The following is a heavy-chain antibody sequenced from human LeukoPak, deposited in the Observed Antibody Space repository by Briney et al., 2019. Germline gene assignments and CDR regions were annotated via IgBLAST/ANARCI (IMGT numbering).Heavy chain of an antibody. V-gene: IGHV4-59*01. Sequence: SQTLSLTCTVSGGSISSYYWSWIRQPPGEGLEWIGYIYYSGSTNYNPSLKSRVTISVDTSKNQFSLKLSSVTAADTAVYYCARFGVSAYYYDSSGYSHLPYYYYYGMDVWGQGTTVTVSS. CDR3: ARFGVSAYYYDSSGYSHLPYYYYYGMDV. CDR1: GGSISSYY. D-gene: IGHD3-22*01. CDR2: IYYSGST. J-gene: IGHJ6*02.